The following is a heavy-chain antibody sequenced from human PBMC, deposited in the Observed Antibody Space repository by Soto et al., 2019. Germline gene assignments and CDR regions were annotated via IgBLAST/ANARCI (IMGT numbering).Heavy chain of an antibody. J-gene: IGHJ4*02. D-gene: IGHD1-26*01. CDR1: GFPFSGYA. Sequence: GSLRLSCAASGFPFSGYAVSSVRQALGKGLEWVSAISGSGANTYCADSVKGRFTISRDSSMNTLYLQMNSLRAEDTAVYYCAKNRYSGSLLPFDYWGQGTLVTVSS. CDR3: AKNRYSGSLLPFDY. V-gene: IGHV3-23*01. CDR2: ISGSGANT.